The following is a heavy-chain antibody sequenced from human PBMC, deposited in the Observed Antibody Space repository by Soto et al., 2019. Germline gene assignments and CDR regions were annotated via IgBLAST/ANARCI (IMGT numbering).Heavy chain of an antibody. D-gene: IGHD5-18*01. CDR2: ISSSSSYI. CDR3: ARDQPGYSYGYGLGY. Sequence: PGGYLRLSSAASRFTFSSYSMNWVRQAPGKGLEWVSYISSSSSYIYYADSVKGRFTISRDNAKNSLYLQMNSLRAEDTAVYYCARDQPGYSYGYGLGYWGQGTLVTVSS. J-gene: IGHJ4*02. CDR1: RFTFSSYS. V-gene: IGHV3-21*01.